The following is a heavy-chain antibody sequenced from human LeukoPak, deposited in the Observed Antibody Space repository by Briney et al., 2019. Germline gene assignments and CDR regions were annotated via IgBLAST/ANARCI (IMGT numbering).Heavy chain of an antibody. V-gene: IGHV3-74*01. CDR2: INSDGSGI. D-gene: IGHD6-6*01. Sequence: GGSLRLSCAVSGFTLSSYWMHWVRQLPGKGLVWVSRINSDGSGISYAGSVKGRFTISRDNSKNTLYLQMNSLRAEDTAVYYCARESIAARPHYYYYMDVWGKGTTVTVSS. CDR3: ARESIAARPHYYYYMDV. J-gene: IGHJ6*03. CDR1: GFTLSSYW.